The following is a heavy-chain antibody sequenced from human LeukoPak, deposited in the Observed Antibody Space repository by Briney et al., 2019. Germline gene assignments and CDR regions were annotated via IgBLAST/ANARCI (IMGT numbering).Heavy chain of an antibody. D-gene: IGHD5-24*01. CDR3: ARGEIDGPDFDQ. J-gene: IGHJ4*02. Sequence: ASVKVSCKASGYTFTSYYMHWVRQAPGQGLEWMGIINPSGGSTSYAQKFQGRVTMTRDTSTSTVYMEVSGLRSDDTAVYFCARGEIDGPDFDQWGQGTLVTVSS. CDR2: INPSGGST. CDR1: GYTFTSYY. V-gene: IGHV1-46*01.